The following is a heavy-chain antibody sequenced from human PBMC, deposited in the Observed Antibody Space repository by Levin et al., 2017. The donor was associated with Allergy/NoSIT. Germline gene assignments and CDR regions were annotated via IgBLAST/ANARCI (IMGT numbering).Heavy chain of an antibody. J-gene: IGHJ4*02. Sequence: KASETLSLTCTVSGGSISSSSYYWGWIRQPPGKGLEWIGSIYYSGSTYYNPSLKSRVTISVDTSKNQFSLKLSSVTAADTAVYYCARGSSSPYNDYWGQGTLVTVSS. D-gene: IGHD6-13*01. CDR2: IYYSGST. V-gene: IGHV4-39*07. CDR3: ARGSSSPYNDY. CDR1: GGSISSSSYY.